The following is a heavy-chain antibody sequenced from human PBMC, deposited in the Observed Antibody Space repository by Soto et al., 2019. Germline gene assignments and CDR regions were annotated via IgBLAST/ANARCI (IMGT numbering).Heavy chain of an antibody. D-gene: IGHD4-17*01. CDR3: ARDFGDYATFDI. V-gene: IGHV4-59*01. CDR1: GGSIISYY. Sequence: QVQLQESGPGLVKPSETLSLTCTVSGGSIISYYWSWIRQPPGKGLEWIGYVYYSGSTKYKSSLKSRVTISVDTSKNQFSLKLSSVTAAYTAVYYCARDFGDYATFDIWGRGTMVTVSS. CDR2: VYYSGST. J-gene: IGHJ3*02.